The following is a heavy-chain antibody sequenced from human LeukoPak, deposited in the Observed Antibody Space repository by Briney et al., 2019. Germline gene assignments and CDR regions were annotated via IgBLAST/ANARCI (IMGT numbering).Heavy chain of an antibody. D-gene: IGHD3-10*01. J-gene: IGHJ5*02. Sequence: ASVKVSCKASGYTFTGYYMHWVRQAPGQGLEWMGWINPNSGGTNYAQKFQGRVTMTRDTTISTAYMELSRLRSDDTAVYYCARASITMVRGVIRAAMVPWGQGTLVTVSS. CDR3: ARASITMVRGVIRAAMVP. CDR1: GYTFTGYY. CDR2: INPNSGGT. V-gene: IGHV1-2*02.